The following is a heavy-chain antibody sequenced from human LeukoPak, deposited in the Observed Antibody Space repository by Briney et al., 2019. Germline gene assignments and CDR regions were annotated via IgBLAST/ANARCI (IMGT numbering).Heavy chain of an antibody. D-gene: IGHD4-17*01. Sequence: PSETLSLTCAVYGGSFSGYYWSWIRQPPGKGLEWIGEINHSGSTNYNPSLKSRVTISVDTSKNQFSLKLSSVTAADTAVHYCARSIRPTVTKYYFDYWGQGTLVTVSS. J-gene: IGHJ4*02. CDR1: GGSFSGYY. CDR3: ARSIRPTVTKYYFDY. CDR2: INHSGST. V-gene: IGHV4-34*01.